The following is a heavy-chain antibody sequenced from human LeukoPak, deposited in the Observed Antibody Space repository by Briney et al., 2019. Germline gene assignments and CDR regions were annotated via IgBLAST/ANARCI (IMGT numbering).Heavy chain of an antibody. CDR3: ARQGRVAVSIHAFDI. Sequence: GGSLRLSCAASGFTFSSNWMTWVRQAPGKGLEWAANINQDGSEKYYVGSVKGRFTISRDNAKNSLYLQMNSLRAEDTAVYYCARQGRVAVSIHAFDIWGQGTMVTVSS. J-gene: IGHJ3*02. D-gene: IGHD5/OR15-5a*01. V-gene: IGHV3-7*01. CDR1: GFTFSSNW. CDR2: INQDGSEK.